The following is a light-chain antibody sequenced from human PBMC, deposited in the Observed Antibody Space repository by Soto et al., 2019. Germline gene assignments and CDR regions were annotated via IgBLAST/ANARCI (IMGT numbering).Light chain of an antibody. CDR2: GAS. Sequence: EIVLTQSPGALSLSPGERATLSCGASQSVSSSYLAWYQQKPGQAPRLLIYGASTRATGIPDRFSGSGSGTDFSLTISRLEPEDFSVDYCHQYGSSPRTFGQGTKVEIK. V-gene: IGKV3-20*01. CDR1: QSVSSSY. J-gene: IGKJ1*01. CDR3: HQYGSSPRT.